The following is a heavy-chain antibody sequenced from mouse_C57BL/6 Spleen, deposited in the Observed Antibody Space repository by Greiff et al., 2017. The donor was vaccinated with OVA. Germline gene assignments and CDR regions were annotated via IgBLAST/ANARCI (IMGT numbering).Heavy chain of an antibody. V-gene: IGHV5-17*01. D-gene: IGHD1-1*01. CDR2: ISSGSSTI. J-gene: IGHJ4*01. CDR3: ARMHYGSSYDGRAMDY. Sequence: EVKVEESGGGLVKPGGSLKLSCAASGFTFSDYGMHWVRQAPEKGLEWVAYISSGSSTIYYADTVKGRFTISRDNAKNTLFLQMTSLRSEDTAMYYCARMHYGSSYDGRAMDYWGQGTSVTVSS. CDR1: GFTFSDYG.